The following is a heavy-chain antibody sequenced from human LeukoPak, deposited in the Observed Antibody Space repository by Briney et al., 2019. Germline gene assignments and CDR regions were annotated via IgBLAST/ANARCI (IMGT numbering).Heavy chain of an antibody. CDR1: GYTFTSYD. J-gene: IGHJ4*02. D-gene: IGHD3-10*01. CDR2: MNPNSGNT. V-gene: IGHV1-8*01. CDR3: ARRLMVRGVYDY. Sequence: ASVKVSFTASGYTFTSYDINWVRQATGQGLEWMGWMNPNSGNTGYAQKFQGRVTMTRNTSISTAYMELSSLRSEDTAVYYCARRLMVRGVYDYWGQGTLVTVSS.